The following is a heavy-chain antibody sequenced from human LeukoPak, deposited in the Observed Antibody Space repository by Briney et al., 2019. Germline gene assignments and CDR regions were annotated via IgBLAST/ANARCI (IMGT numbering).Heavy chain of an antibody. CDR3: ARGYSYGYWGY. CDR1: GGSFSGYY. J-gene: IGHJ4*02. D-gene: IGHD5-18*01. V-gene: IGHV4-34*01. Sequence: SETLSLTCAVYGGSFSGYYWSWIRQPPGKGLEWIGEINHSGSTNYNPSLKSRVTISVDTSKNQFSLKLTSVTAADTAVYYCARGYSYGYWGYWGRGTPVTVSS. CDR2: INHSGST.